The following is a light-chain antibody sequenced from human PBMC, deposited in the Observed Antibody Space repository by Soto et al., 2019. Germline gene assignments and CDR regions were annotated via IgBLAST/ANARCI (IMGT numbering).Light chain of an antibody. CDR2: GNS. CDR3: QSYDSSLSATVV. CDR1: SSNIGAGYD. Sequence: QLVLTQPPSVSGAPGQRVTISCTGSSSNIGAGYDVHWYQQLPGTAPKLLIYGNSNRPSRVPDRFSGSKSGTSASLAITGLQAEDEADYYCQSYDSSLSATVVFGGGTKLTVL. V-gene: IGLV1-40*01. J-gene: IGLJ2*01.